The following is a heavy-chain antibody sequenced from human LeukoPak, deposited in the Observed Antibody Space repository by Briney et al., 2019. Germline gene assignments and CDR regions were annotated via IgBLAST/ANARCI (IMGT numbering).Heavy chain of an antibody. D-gene: IGHD6-19*01. J-gene: IGHJ3*02. Sequence: SETLSLTCTVSGRSISSSSYYWGWIRQPPGKGLEWSGSIYYSGSTYYNPSLKSRVTISVDTSKNQFSLKLSSVTAADTAVYYCARGYSSGWYYGAFDIWGQGTMVTVSS. CDR2: IYYSGST. CDR3: ARGYSSGWYYGAFDI. V-gene: IGHV4-39*01. CDR1: GRSISSSSYY.